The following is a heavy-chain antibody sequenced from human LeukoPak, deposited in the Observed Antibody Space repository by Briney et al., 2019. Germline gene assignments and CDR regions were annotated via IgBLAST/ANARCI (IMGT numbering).Heavy chain of an antibody. Sequence: EASVKVSCKASGYTFTSYGISWVRQAPGQGLEWMGWISAYNGNTNYAQKLQGRVTMTTDTSTSTAYMELRSLRSDDTAVYYCARHYDSSGYPVGFDYWGQGTLVTVSS. V-gene: IGHV1-18*01. CDR1: GYTFTSYG. CDR2: ISAYNGNT. J-gene: IGHJ4*02. CDR3: ARHYDSSGYPVGFDY. D-gene: IGHD3-22*01.